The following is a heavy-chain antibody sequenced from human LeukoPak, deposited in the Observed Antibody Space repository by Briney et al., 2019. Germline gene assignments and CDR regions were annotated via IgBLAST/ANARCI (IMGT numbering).Heavy chain of an antibody. D-gene: IGHD1-26*01. J-gene: IGHJ3*01. CDR2: IKQDGSEK. CDR1: GFTFSSYW. V-gene: IGHV3-7*01. CDR3: ARERCVVGACGAFDV. Sequence: GGSLRLSCAASGFTFSSYWMSWVRQAPGKGLEWVANIKQDGSEKYYVDSVKGRFTISRDNAKNSLYLQMNTLRGEDTAIYYCARERCVVGACGAFDVWGQGTMATVSS.